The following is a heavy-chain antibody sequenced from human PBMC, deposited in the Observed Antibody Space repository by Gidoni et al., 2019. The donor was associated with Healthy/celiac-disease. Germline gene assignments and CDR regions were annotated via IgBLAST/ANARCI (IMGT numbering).Heavy chain of an antibody. CDR1: GFTFSSYA. CDR2: ISGSGGST. D-gene: IGHD3-3*01. Sequence: EVQLLESGGGLVQPGGSLRLSCAASGFTFSSYAMSWVRQAPGKGLEWGSAISGSGGSTYYADSVKGRFTISRDNSKNTLYLQMNSLRAEDTAVYYCAKDPPRDYDFWSGYPGTLDYWGQGTLVTVSS. V-gene: IGHV3-23*01. CDR3: AKDPPRDYDFWSGYPGTLDY. J-gene: IGHJ4*02.